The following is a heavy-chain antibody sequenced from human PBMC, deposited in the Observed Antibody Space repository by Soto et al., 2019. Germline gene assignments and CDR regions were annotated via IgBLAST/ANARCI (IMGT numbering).Heavy chain of an antibody. CDR1: GFTFANAW. J-gene: IGHJ6*02. V-gene: IGHV3-23*01. CDR2: IGESGTPT. Sequence: GGSLRLSCAASGFTFANAWINWVRQAPGKGLEWVSLIGESGTPTYYADSVKGRFTISRDNSGNTLFLEMYSLRAEDTAVYYCARYIPGVRYYGMDVWGQGTTVTVSS. CDR3: ARYIPGVRYYGMDV. D-gene: IGHD2-2*01.